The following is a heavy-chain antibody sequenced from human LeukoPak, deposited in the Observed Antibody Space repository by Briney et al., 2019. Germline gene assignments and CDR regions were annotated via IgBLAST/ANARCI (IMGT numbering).Heavy chain of an antibody. CDR3: ARATSYSSSWYDEGYYFDY. D-gene: IGHD6-13*01. J-gene: IGHJ4*02. CDR2: IKQDGSET. V-gene: IGHV3-7*01. Sequence: PGGPLRLFCAASGFTFSIYCMRWLRQAPGKGLEWVANIKQDGSETYYVECVKGLFTTSRDNAKNTLYPQMNSLRAEHTAVYYCARATSYSSSWYDEGYYFDYWGQGTLVTVSS. CDR1: GFTFSIYC.